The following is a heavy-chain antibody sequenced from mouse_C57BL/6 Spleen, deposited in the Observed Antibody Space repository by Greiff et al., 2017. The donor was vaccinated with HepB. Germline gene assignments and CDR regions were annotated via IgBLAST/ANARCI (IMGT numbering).Heavy chain of an antibody. D-gene: IGHD1-1*01. CDR2: INPSSGYT. J-gene: IGHJ3*01. V-gene: IGHV1-7*01. CDR3: ARGYYGSSWFAY. Sequence: QVQLQQSGAELAKPGASVKLSCKASGYTFTSYWMHWVKQRPGQGLEWIGYINPSSGYTKYNQKFKDKATLTADKSSSTAYMQLSSLTYEDAAVYDSARGYYGSSWFAYWGQGTLVTVSA. CDR1: GYTFTSYW.